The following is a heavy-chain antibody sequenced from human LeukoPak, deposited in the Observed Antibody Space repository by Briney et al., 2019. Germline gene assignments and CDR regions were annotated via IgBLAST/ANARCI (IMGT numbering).Heavy chain of an antibody. V-gene: IGHV4-59*01. CDR2: IYYGGST. Sequence: PSETLSLTCTVSGGSISSYYWSWIRQPPGKGLEWIGYIYYGGSTNYNPSLKSRVTISVDTSKYQFSLKLNSVTPADTAVYYCARARADITLDYWGQGTLVTVSS. D-gene: IGHD3-10*01. J-gene: IGHJ4*02. CDR3: ARARADITLDY. CDR1: GGSISSYY.